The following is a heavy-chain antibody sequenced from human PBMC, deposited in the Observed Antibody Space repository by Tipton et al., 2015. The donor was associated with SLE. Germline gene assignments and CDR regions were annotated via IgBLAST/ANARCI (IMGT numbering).Heavy chain of an antibody. Sequence: TLSLTCTVSGGSISGHYWSWIRQPPGKGLEWIGEINHSGSTTYNPSLKSRVTISVHTSKNQFSLKLNSVTAADTAMYYCARSGYGRGSFFHHWGQGILVTVSS. D-gene: IGHD5-12*01. CDR3: ARSGYGRGSFFHH. V-gene: IGHV4-34*01. CDR1: GGSISGHY. CDR2: INHSGST. J-gene: IGHJ1*01.